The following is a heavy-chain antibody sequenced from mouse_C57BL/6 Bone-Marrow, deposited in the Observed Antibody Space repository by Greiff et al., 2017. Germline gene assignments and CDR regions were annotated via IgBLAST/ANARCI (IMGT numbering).Heavy chain of an antibody. Sequence: QVQLQQPGAELVKPGASVKLSCKASGYTFTSYWMHWVKQRPGQGLEWIGMIHPNSGSTNYNEKFKSKATLTVDKSASTAYMQLSSLTSEDSAVYYCARRRRLRRDVDYWGQGTTLTVSS. CDR1: GYTFTSYW. J-gene: IGHJ2*01. CDR3: ARRRRLRRDVDY. CDR2: IHPNSGST. D-gene: IGHD2-2*01. V-gene: IGHV1-64*01.